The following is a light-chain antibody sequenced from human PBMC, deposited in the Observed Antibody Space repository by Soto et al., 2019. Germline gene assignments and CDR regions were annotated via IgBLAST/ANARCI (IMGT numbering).Light chain of an antibody. CDR1: QSLLHSNGYNY. CDR2: LAS. V-gene: IGKV2-28*01. CDR3: MQALQTPPT. Sequence: DIVMTQSPLSLPVTPGEPASISCRSSQSLLHSNGYNYLDWYLQKPGQSPQLLIYLASSRASGVPDRFSGSGSATDFTLKISRVEAEDVGVYYCMQALQTPPTFGQGAKVEIK. J-gene: IGKJ1*01.